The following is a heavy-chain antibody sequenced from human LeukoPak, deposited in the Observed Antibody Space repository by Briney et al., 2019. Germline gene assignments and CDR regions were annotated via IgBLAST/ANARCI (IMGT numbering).Heavy chain of an antibody. Sequence: GESLKISCKGSGYSFTSYWIGWVRQMPGKGLEWMGIIYPGDSDTRYSPSFQGQVTISADKSISTAYLQWSSLKASDTAMYYCARVKPGTYYYGSGIDYWGQGTLVTASS. CDR1: GYSFTSYW. J-gene: IGHJ4*02. V-gene: IGHV5-51*01. CDR3: ARVKPGTYYYGSGIDY. CDR2: IYPGDSDT. D-gene: IGHD3-10*01.